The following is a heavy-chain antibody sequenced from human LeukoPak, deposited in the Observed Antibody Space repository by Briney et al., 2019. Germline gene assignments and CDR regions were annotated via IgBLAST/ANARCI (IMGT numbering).Heavy chain of an antibody. CDR3: ARTPDSGSYELGAFDI. D-gene: IGHD1-26*01. CDR1: GGSISSSSYY. Sequence: SETLSLTCTVSGGSISSSSYYWGWIRQPPGKGLEWIGSIYYSGSTYYNPSLKSRVTISVDTSKNQFSLKLSSVTAADTAVYYCARTPDSGSYELGAFDIWGQGTMVTVSS. V-gene: IGHV4-39*07. J-gene: IGHJ3*02. CDR2: IYYSGST.